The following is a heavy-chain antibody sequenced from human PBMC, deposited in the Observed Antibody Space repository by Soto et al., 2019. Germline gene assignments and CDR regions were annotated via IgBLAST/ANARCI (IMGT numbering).Heavy chain of an antibody. CDR3: ARAGRYGVDV. Sequence: PGGPLRLSCAASGFTFSTYNFNWVRQAPGQGLEWVSSISSSSSYIYYADSVKGRFTISRDNAKNSLYLQMNSLRAEDTAVYYCARAGRYGVDVWGQGTTVTVSS. CDR2: ISSSSSYI. V-gene: IGHV3-21*01. D-gene: IGHD1-26*01. CDR1: GFTFSTYN. J-gene: IGHJ6*02.